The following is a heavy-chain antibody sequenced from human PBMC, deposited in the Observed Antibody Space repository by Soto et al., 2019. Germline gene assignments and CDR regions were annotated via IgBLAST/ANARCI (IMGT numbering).Heavy chain of an antibody. CDR3: RSSPSHRENAFAI. CDR2: IRSKAYGGTT. Sequence: PGGSLRLSCTASGFTFGDYAMSCFRQAPGKGLEWVGFIRSKAYGGTTEYAASVKGRFTISRDDSKSIAYLQMNSLKTEDTAVYYSRSSPSHRENAFAIWGQGTMVTVSS. J-gene: IGHJ3*02. V-gene: IGHV3-49*03. D-gene: IGHD3-16*02. CDR1: GFTFGDYA.